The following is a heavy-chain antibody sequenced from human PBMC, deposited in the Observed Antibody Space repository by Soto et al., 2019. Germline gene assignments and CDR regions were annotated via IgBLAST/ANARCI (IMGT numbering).Heavy chain of an antibody. CDR1: GFTFSGYY. CDR2: IGKTGSDI. V-gene: IGHV3-11*01. D-gene: IGHD3-10*01. CDR3: AREIGNRLPYGPVDY. Sequence: GGSLRLSCAASGFTFSGYYMTWMSQAHGKGLEWVSFIGKTGSDIHYADSVEGRFTISRDNAKNSLYLQMNSLRAEDTAVYYCAREIGNRLPYGPVDYWGQGTLVTVSS. J-gene: IGHJ4*02.